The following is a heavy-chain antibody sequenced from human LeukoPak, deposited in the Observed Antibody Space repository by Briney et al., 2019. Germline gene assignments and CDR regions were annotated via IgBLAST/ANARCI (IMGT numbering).Heavy chain of an antibody. Sequence: GSLRLSCAASGFTFSSYAMSWVRQAPGKGLEWVSAISGSGGSTYYADSVKGRFTISRDNSKTTLYLQMNSLRAEDTAVYYCAKGVVVVPAANKHSGYFDYWGQGTLVTVSS. CDR2: ISGSGGST. CDR3: AKGVVVVPAANKHSGYFDY. CDR1: GFTFSSYA. J-gene: IGHJ4*02. V-gene: IGHV3-23*01. D-gene: IGHD2-2*01.